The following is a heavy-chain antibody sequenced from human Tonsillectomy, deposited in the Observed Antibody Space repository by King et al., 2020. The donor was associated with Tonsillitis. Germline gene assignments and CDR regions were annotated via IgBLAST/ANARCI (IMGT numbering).Heavy chain of an antibody. V-gene: IGHV3-30-3*01. CDR2: LSFDGRYT. J-gene: IGHJ6*02. Sequence: FPPVRSLILSCASSGFTFTRSLLPWVRPAPGPGLALVAVLSFDGRYTYSVYSVKGRFTISRDNSKHSLYLQMTSLRPEDTAGYYCARDVEAGGFDGWGQGTTVTGAS. D-gene: IGHD3-16*01. CDR3: ARDVEAGGFDG. CDR1: GFTFTRSL.